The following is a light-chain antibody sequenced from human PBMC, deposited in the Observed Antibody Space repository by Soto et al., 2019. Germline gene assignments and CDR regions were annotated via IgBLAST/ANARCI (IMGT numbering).Light chain of an antibody. CDR2: DAS. J-gene: IGKJ4*01. Sequence: ENVLTQSPGTLSLSPGERATLSCRASQTVSSDYVAWYQQKPGQAPRLLIYDASSRATGIPDRFSGSGSGTDFTLTINRLEPEDFAMYYCQQYGGSPLVTFGGGTKVEI. CDR3: QQYGGSPLVT. V-gene: IGKV3-20*01. CDR1: QTVSSDY.